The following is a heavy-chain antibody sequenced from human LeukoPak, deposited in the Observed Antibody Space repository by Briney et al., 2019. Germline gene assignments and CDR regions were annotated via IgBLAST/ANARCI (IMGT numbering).Heavy chain of an antibody. V-gene: IGHV3-13*01. CDR1: GLTFSSYD. CDR3: ARVRYSSSWYGGYYYYGMDV. J-gene: IGHJ6*02. CDR2: IGTAGDT. D-gene: IGHD6-13*01. Sequence: GGSLRLSCAASGLTFSSYDMHWVRQATGKGLEWVSAIGTAGDTYYPGSVKGRFTISRENAKNSLYLQMNSLRAGDTAVYYCARVRYSSSWYGGYYYYGMDVWGQGTTVTVSS.